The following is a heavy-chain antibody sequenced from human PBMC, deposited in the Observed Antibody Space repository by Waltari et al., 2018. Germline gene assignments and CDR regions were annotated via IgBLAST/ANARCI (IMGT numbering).Heavy chain of an antibody. D-gene: IGHD2-2*01. J-gene: IGHJ6*03. CDR2: IYYSGST. Sequence: QVQLPESGPGLVKPSETLSLTCTVSGGSISSYYWSWIRQPPGKGLEWIGYIYYSGSTNYNPTHKSRVPLSLDTTRSRFSLKLSSVTAADTAVYYCARGAYCSSTSCYAGYYYYCYMDVWGKGTTVTVSS. CDR1: GGSISSYY. V-gene: IGHV4-59*01. CDR3: ARGAYCSSTSCYAGYYYYCYMDV.